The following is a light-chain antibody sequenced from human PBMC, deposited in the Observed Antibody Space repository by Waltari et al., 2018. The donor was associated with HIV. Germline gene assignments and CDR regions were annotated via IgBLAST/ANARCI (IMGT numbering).Light chain of an antibody. J-gene: IGKJ3*01. CDR2: DTS. Sequence: DIQMTQSPSSLSASVGDTVTFTCRASQNIDTFLSWFQQTPGKAPTLLIHDTSRLHSGVPSRFSGSGSGTDFTLTISSLQSEDFATYYCRQTYDTPLTFGPGTIVDV. V-gene: IGKV1-39*01. CDR1: QNIDTF. CDR3: RQTYDTPLT.